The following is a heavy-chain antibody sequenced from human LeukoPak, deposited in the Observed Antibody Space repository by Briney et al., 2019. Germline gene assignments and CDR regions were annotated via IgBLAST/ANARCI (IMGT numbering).Heavy chain of an antibody. J-gene: IGHJ4*02. V-gene: IGHV3-48*03. CDR3: AREYCSGGSCYFGEPFDY. CDR1: GFTFSSYE. D-gene: IGHD2-15*01. Sequence: GGSLRLSCVASGFTFSSYEMNWVRQAPGKGLEWVSYISSSGSTIYYADSVKGRFTISRDNAKNSLYLQMNSLRAEDTAVYYCAREYCSGGSCYFGEPFDYWGQGTLVTVSS. CDR2: ISSSGSTI.